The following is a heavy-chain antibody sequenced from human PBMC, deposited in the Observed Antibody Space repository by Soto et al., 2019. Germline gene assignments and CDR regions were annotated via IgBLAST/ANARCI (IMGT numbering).Heavy chain of an antibody. J-gene: IGHJ4*02. CDR2: FYDRGRT. CDR1: GGSISSFY. V-gene: IGHV4-59*01. Sequence: QVQLQESGPGLVKPSETLSLTCTVSGGSISSFYWSWIRQPPGKGLEWIGYFYDRGRTNYNPSLKSRVTKSVDTSKNQFSLRLSSVTAADTAVYYCARERRDGQKCYFDYWGQGTLVTVSS. CDR3: ARERRDGQKCYFDY.